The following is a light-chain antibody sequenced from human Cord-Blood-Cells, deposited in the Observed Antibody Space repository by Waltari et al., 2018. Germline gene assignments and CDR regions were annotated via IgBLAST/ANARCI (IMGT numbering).Light chain of an antibody. CDR1: QSVLYSSNNKNY. CDR2: WAS. V-gene: IGKV4-1*01. Sequence: QSPDSLAVSLGERATINCKSSQSVLYSSNNKNYLAWYQQKPGQPPKLLIYWASTRESGVPDRFSGSGSGTDFTLTISSLQAEDVAVYYCQQYYSTPITFGQGTRLEIK. CDR3: QQYYSTPIT. J-gene: IGKJ5*01.